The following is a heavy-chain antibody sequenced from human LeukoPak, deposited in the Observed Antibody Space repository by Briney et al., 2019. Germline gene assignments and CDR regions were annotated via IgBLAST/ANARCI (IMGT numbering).Heavy chain of an antibody. V-gene: IGHV1-46*01. D-gene: IGHD2-8*02. Sequence: ASVKVSCKASGYTFTGYYMHWVRQAPGQGLEWMGLISPTGSSTNYAQKFRGRVTMTRDTSTTTVYMELSSLRSEDAAVYYCAREESGGYFDYWGQGTLVTVSS. CDR1: GYTFTGYY. CDR2: ISPTGSST. J-gene: IGHJ4*02. CDR3: AREESGGYFDY.